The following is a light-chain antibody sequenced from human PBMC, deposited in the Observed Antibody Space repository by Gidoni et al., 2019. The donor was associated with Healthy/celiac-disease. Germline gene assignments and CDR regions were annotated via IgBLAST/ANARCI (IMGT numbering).Light chain of an antibody. J-gene: IGKJ2*01. Sequence: DIQMTQSPSSLSASVGDRVTITCQASQDMSNYLNWYQQKPGKAPKSLIYEASNLETGVPSRFSGSGSGTDFTFTISSLQPEDIATYYCQQYDNLPPYTFGQGTKLEIK. CDR1: QDMSNY. V-gene: IGKV1-33*01. CDR2: EAS. CDR3: QQYDNLPPYT.